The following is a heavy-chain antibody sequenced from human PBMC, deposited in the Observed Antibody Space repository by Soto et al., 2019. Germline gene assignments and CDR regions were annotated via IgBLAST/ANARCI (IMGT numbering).Heavy chain of an antibody. CDR1: GFSFISYG. V-gene: IGHV3-33*01. CDR2: IWYDESNR. J-gene: IGHJ4*02. D-gene: IGHD6-13*01. Sequence: PGGSLRLSCAASGFSFISYGMHWVRQAPGKGLEWVAVIWYDESNRYYADSVKGRFTLSRDNSKDTVYLQMNSLRAEDTAVYYCARAGGSSSWYVLDYWGQGTLVTVSS. CDR3: ARAGGSSSWYVLDY.